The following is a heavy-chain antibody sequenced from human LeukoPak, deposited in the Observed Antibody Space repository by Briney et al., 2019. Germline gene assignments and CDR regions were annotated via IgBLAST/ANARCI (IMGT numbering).Heavy chain of an antibody. CDR3: ARDMPIAMTGPTKNWFEP. CDR1: GYTFTGYF. D-gene: IGHD6-19*01. CDR2: INPNSGGT. V-gene: IGHV1-2*02. Sequence: ASVKVSCKASGYTFTGYFIHWVRQAPGQGLEWMGWINPNSGGTNYAQKFQGRVTMTRDTSIITAYMELSRLSSDDTAVYYCARDMPIAMTGPTKNWFEPWGQGTLVIVSS. J-gene: IGHJ5*02.